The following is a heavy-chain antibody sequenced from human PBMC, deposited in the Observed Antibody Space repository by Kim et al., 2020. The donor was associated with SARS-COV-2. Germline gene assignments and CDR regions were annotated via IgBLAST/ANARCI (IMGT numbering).Heavy chain of an antibody. CDR3: ARGRLWFGEQYWFDP. J-gene: IGHJ5*02. V-gene: IGHV4-34*01. CDR2: INHSGST. D-gene: IGHD3-10*01. Sequence: SETLSLTCAVYGGSFSGYYWSWIRQPPGKGLEWIGEINHSGSTNYNPSLKSRVTISVDTSKNQFSLKLSSVTAADTAVYYCARGRLWFGEQYWFDPWGKGTLVTVSS. CDR1: GGSFSGYY.